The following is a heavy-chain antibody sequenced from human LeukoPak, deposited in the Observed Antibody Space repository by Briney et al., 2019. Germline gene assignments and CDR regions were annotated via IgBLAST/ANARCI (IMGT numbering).Heavy chain of an antibody. CDR3: ARWEWGSSVDV. CDR1: GGSISSNY. V-gene: IGHV4-59*01. Sequence: RPSETLSLTCTVSGGSISSNYWTWIRQSPGKGLEWIGYIYNSGSTKYNPSLKSRVTISVDTSRNQFSLRLTSVTAADTAVYYCARWEWGSSVDVWGRGTSVTVSS. J-gene: IGHJ6*04. D-gene: IGHD6-13*01. CDR2: IYNSGST.